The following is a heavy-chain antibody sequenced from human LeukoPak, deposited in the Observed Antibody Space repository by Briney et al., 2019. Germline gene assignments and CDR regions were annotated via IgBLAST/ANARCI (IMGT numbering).Heavy chain of an antibody. J-gene: IGHJ6*04. D-gene: IGHD2-2*01. CDR1: GGSFSGYY. CDR2: INHSGST. Sequence: PSETLSFTCAVYGGSFSGYYWSWIRQPPGKGLEWIGEINHSGSTNYNPSLKSRVTISVDTSKNQFSLKLSSVTAADTAVYYCARLGCSSTSCYLSRMDVWGKGTTVTVSS. V-gene: IGHV4-34*01. CDR3: ARLGCSSTSCYLSRMDV.